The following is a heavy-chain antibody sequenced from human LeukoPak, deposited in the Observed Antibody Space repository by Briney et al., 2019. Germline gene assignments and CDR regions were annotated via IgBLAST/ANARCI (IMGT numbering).Heavy chain of an antibody. J-gene: IGHJ4*02. D-gene: IGHD5-18*01. Sequence: SGTLSLTCAVSGGSISSSNWWSWVRQPPGKGLEWIGYIYYSGSTNYNPSLKSRVTISVDTSKNQFSLKLSSVTAADTAVYYCARVRGIQLWTVFDYWGQGTLVTVSS. V-gene: IGHV4-4*02. CDR1: GGSISSSNW. CDR3: ARVRGIQLWTVFDY. CDR2: IYYSGST.